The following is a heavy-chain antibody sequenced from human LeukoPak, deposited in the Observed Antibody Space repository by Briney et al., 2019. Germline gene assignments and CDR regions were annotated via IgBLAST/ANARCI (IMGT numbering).Heavy chain of an antibody. D-gene: IGHD3-22*01. CDR2: ISGNGGST. Sequence: GGTLRLSCAASGFTFSSYGMSWVRQAPGKGLEWVSAISGNGGSTYYADSVKGRFTISRDNSKNTLYLQMNSLRAEDTAVYYCAKSYFSHYYDSRVFDYWGQGTLVTVSS. CDR3: AKSYFSHYYDSRVFDY. J-gene: IGHJ4*02. CDR1: GFTFSSYG. V-gene: IGHV3-23*01.